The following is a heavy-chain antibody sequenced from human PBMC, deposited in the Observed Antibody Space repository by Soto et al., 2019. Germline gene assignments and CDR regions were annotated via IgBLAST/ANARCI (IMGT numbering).Heavy chain of an antibody. Sequence: SVKVSCKASGGTFSSYAISWVQQAPGQGLEWMGGIIPIFGTANYAQKFQGRVTITADESTSTAYMELSSLRSEDTAVYYCARGSDIVATRNWGQGTLVTVSS. CDR1: GGTFSSYA. CDR3: ARGSDIVATRN. J-gene: IGHJ4*02. V-gene: IGHV1-69*13. D-gene: IGHD5-12*01. CDR2: IIPIFGTA.